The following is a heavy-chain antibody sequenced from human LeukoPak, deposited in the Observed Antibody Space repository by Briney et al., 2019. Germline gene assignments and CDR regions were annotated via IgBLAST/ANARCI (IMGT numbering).Heavy chain of an antibody. J-gene: IGHJ6*03. Sequence: PGGSLRLSCAASGFNLSSQWMSWVRQAPGKGLEWVANINQGGNGKYYVDSVKGRFTISRDNAENSLYLQMDSLRAEDTAVYYCAREDYFYFMDGWGKGTTVTISS. CDR2: INQGGNGK. CDR1: GFNLSSQW. V-gene: IGHV3-7*01. CDR3: AREDYFYFMDG.